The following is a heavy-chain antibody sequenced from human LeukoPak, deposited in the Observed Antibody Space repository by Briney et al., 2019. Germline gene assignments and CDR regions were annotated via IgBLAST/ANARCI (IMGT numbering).Heavy chain of an antibody. V-gene: IGHV5-51*01. Sequence: GESLKTSWKGPGYSFTNYWIAWVRQMPGKGLEWRGIIYPGDSDTRYSPSFQGQVTISADKSTSTAYLQWSSLKASDTAMYYCARRLEVAEMFDYWGQGTLVTVSS. CDR1: GYSFTNYW. J-gene: IGHJ4*02. CDR3: ARRLEVAEMFDY. D-gene: IGHD3-3*01. CDR2: IYPGDSDT.